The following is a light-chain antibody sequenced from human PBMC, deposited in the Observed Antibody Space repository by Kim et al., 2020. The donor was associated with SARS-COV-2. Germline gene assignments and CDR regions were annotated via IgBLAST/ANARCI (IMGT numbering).Light chain of an antibody. J-gene: IGLJ3*02. Sequence: SYELTQPPSVSVAPGKTARITCGGNNIGSKSVHWYQQKPGQAPVLVIYYDSDRPSGIPERFSGSNSGNTATLTISRVEAGDEADYHCQVWDSSSEHWVFG. CDR3: QVWDSSSEHWV. CDR2: YDS. V-gene: IGLV3-21*04. CDR1: NIGSKS.